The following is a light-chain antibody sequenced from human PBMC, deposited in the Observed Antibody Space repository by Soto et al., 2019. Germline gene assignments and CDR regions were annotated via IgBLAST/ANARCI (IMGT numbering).Light chain of an antibody. CDR1: QSVSSTY. CDR2: GAS. J-gene: IGKJ4*01. V-gene: IGKV3-20*01. CDR3: QQYGRSPPNT. Sequence: EIVLTQSPGTLSLSPGERATLSCRASQSVSSTYLAWYQQKPGQAPRLLIYGASSRATGIPDRFSGSGSGTDFTLTISRLEPEDFAVYYCQQYGRSPPNTFGGGTKVDIK.